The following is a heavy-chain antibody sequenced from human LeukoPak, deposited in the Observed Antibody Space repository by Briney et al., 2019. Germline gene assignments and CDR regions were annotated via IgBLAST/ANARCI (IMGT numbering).Heavy chain of an antibody. D-gene: IGHD2-2*01. V-gene: IGHV1-2*02. CDR3: ARDSRETGPIVVVPAAIDY. CDR2: INPNSGGT. CDR1: GYTFTGYY. J-gene: IGHJ4*02. Sequence: ASVKVSCKASGYTFTGYYMHWVRQAPGQGLEWMGWINPNSGGTNYAQKFQGRVTMTRDTSISTAYMELSRLRSDDTAVYYCARDSRETGPIVVVPAAIDYWGKETLVTVSS.